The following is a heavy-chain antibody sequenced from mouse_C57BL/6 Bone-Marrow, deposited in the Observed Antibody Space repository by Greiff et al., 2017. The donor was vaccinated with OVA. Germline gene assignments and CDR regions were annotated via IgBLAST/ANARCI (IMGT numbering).Heavy chain of an antibody. V-gene: IGHV10-1*01. CDR3: VSNYGSSLVV. CDR1: GFSFNTYA. D-gene: IGHD1-1*01. J-gene: IGHJ1*03. CDR2: IRSKSNNYAT. Sequence: GGGLVQPKGSLKLSCAASGFSFNTYAMNWVRQAPGKGLEWVARIRSKSNNYATYYADSVKDRFTISRDDSESMLYLQMNNLKTEDTAMYYCVSNYGSSLVVWGTGTTVTVSS.